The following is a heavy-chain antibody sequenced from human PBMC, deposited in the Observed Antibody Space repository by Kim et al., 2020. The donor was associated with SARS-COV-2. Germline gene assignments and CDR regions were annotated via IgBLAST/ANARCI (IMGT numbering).Heavy chain of an antibody. Sequence: RGSTNNNPSLERRVTISLDTSKNQFSLRLNSVTAADTAIYYCARGRGVDVWGQGTTVTVSS. CDR3: ARGRGVDV. CDR2: RGST. J-gene: IGHJ6*02. V-gene: IGHV4-59*09.